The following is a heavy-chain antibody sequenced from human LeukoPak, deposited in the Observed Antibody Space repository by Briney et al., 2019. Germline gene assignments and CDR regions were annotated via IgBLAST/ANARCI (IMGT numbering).Heavy chain of an antibody. CDR3: ARETINSGTYSEALDY. Sequence: GASVKVSCKASGYTFTGYYMHWVRQAPGQGLEWMGWINPNNSATDYAQKFQGRVTMTRDTSISTAYMELSSLTSDDTAIYYCARETINSGTYSEALDYWGQGTLVTVSS. V-gene: IGHV1-2*02. J-gene: IGHJ4*02. CDR2: INPNNSAT. D-gene: IGHD1-26*01. CDR1: GYTFTGYY.